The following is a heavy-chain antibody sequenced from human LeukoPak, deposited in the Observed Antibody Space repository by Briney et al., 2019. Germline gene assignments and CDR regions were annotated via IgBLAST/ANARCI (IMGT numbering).Heavy chain of an antibody. CDR3: ARGRGGLLELADYYYMDV. J-gene: IGHJ6*03. Sequence: ASVKVSCKASGYTFTGYYIHWVRQAPGQGLEWMGWINPNSGGTNYAQKFQGRVTMTRDTSMSTAYMELSGLRSDDTAVYYCARGRGGLLELADYYYMDVWGKGTTVTVSS. CDR2: INPNSGGT. D-gene: IGHD3-3*01. V-gene: IGHV1-2*02. CDR1: GYTFTGYY.